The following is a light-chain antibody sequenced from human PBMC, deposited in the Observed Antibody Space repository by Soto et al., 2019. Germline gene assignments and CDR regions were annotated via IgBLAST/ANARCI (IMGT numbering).Light chain of an antibody. J-gene: IGLJ2*01. CDR1: SGHSRYA. V-gene: IGLV4-69*01. Sequence: QLVLTQSPSASASLGASVKLTCTLSSGHSRYAIAWHQQQPEKGPRYLMKLSSDGSHSKGDGIPDRFSGSSSGAERYLTISSLQSEDEADYYCQTWGTGIRVFGGGTQLTVL. CDR3: QTWGTGIRV. CDR2: LSSDGSH.